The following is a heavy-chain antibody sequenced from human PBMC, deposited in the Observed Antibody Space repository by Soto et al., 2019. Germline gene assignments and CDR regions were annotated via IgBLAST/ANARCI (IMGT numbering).Heavy chain of an antibody. D-gene: IGHD5-12*01. CDR2: ISSFGGST. CDR3: ARASGYAFDY. CDR1: GFTFSTYA. V-gene: IGHV3-64*01. J-gene: IGHJ4*02. Sequence: EVQLVESGGGLVQPGGSLRLSCAASGFTFSTYAMHWVRQAPGKGLEYVSVISSFGGSTYYANSVKGRFTISRDNSKNTLYHQMGSLRAEDMAFYYCARASGYAFDYWGQGTLVTVSS.